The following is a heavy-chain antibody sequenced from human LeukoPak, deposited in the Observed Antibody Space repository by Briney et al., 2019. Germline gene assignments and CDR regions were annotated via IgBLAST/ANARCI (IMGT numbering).Heavy chain of an antibody. CDR1: GGSFSGYY. CDR2: INHSGST. J-gene: IGHJ6*02. Sequence: PSETLSLTCAVYGGSFSGYYWSWIRQPPGKGLEWIGEINHSGSTNYNPSLKSRVTISVDTSKNQFSLKLGSVTAADTAVYYCARDPHTPISSSWYKINYYYGMDVWGQGTTVTVSS. CDR3: ARDPHTPISSSWYKINYYYGMDV. V-gene: IGHV4-34*01. D-gene: IGHD6-13*01.